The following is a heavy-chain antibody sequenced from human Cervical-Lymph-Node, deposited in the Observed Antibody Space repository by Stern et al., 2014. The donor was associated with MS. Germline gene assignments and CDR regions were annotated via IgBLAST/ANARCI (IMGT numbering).Heavy chain of an antibody. Sequence: QVQLVESGGGVVQPGRSLRLSCEASGFRFSDYAMHWVRRAPGKGLQWVASISYSGGNQYYADSVKGRFTVSRDTPKDTLSLQLNSLRPEDTAVYYCAKSSVTGGIWVPFDGWGQGTMVIVSS. CDR1: GFRFSDYA. J-gene: IGHJ3*01. CDR3: AKSSVTGGIWVPFDG. V-gene: IGHV3-30-3*02. D-gene: IGHD2-8*02. CDR2: ISYSGGNQ.